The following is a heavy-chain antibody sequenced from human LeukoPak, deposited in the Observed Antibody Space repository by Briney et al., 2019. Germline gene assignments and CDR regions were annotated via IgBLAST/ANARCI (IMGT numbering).Heavy chain of an antibody. Sequence: TGGSLRLSCAASGFTFSSYGMHWVRQAPGKGLEWVAFIRYDGSNKYYADSVKGRFTISRDNSKNTLYLQMNSLRAEDTAVYYCARDAQYYDFWSGYYDYYYYMDVWGKGTTVTVSS. CDR1: GFTFSSYG. J-gene: IGHJ6*03. V-gene: IGHV3-30*02. CDR2: IRYDGSNK. CDR3: ARDAQYYDFWSGYYDYYYYMDV. D-gene: IGHD3-3*01.